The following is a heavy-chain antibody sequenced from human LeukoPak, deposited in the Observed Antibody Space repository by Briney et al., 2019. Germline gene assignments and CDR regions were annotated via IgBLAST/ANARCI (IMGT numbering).Heavy chain of an antibody. CDR2: SRNKANSYTT. J-gene: IGHJ4*02. V-gene: IGHV3-72*01. CDR1: GFTFSDHY. Sequence: GGSLRLSCAAYGFTFSDHYMDWVRQAPGKGLEWVGRSRNKANSYTTEYAASVKGRFTISRDDSKNSLYQQMNSLKTEDTAVYYCATGEYYNDSSGYYVDYWGQGTLVTVSS. D-gene: IGHD3-22*01. CDR3: ATGEYYNDSSGYYVDY.